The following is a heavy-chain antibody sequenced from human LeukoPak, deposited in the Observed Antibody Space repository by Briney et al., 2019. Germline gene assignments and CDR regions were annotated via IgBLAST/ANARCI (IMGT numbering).Heavy chain of an antibody. V-gene: IGHV3-30*18. CDR3: VKADSGYYR. D-gene: IGHD3-22*01. CDR1: GFTFSDYG. J-gene: IGHJ5*02. Sequence: PGRSLRLFCAASGFTFSDYGMHWVRQAPGKGLEWVAVISLDGSDEFYADSVKGRFTIFRDNFKNTLYLQLNSLRAEDTAIYYCVKADSGYYRWGQGTLVTVSS. CDR2: ISLDGSDE.